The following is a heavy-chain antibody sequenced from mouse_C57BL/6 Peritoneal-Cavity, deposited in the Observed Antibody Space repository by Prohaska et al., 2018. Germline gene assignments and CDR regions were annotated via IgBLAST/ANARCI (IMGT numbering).Heavy chain of an antibody. V-gene: IGHV4-1*01. J-gene: IGHJ1*03. CDR3: ARPFYGSSYWYFDV. D-gene: IGHD1-1*01. CDR1: GIDFSRYW. Sequence: EVKLLQSGGGLVQPGGSLKLSCAASGIDFSRYWMSWVRRAPGKGLEWIGEINPDSSTINYAPALKDKFIISRDNAKNTLYLQMSKVRSEDTALYDCARPFYGSSYWYFDVWGTGTTVTVSS. CDR2: INPDSSTI.